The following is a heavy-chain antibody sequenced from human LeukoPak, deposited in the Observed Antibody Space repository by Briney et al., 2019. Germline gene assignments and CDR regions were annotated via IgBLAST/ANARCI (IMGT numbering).Heavy chain of an antibody. J-gene: IGHJ5*02. CDR1: GFTFSSYA. Sequence: GGSLRLSCAASGFTFSSYAMHWVRQAPGKGLEWVAVISYDGSNKYYADSVKGRFTISRDNSKNTLYLQMNSLRAEDTAVYYCAREKFDPWGQGTLVTVSS. CDR3: AREKFDP. V-gene: IGHV3-30-3*01. CDR2: ISYDGSNK.